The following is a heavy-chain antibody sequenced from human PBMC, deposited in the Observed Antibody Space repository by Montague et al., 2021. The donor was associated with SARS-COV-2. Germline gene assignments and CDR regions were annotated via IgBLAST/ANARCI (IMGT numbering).Heavy chain of an antibody. J-gene: IGHJ4*02. CDR3: ATLIYRYGAFDY. Sequence: SLSLSWSASGFTFNNYWMNWVRQTPGKGLEWVANIKQDGSEAYYMDSVKGRFTISRDNAKKSLHLQMNRLRDEDTAVYYCATLIYRYGAFDYWGQGTLVIVSS. CDR1: GFTFNNYW. V-gene: IGHV3-7*01. CDR2: IKQDGSEA. D-gene: IGHD4/OR15-4a*01.